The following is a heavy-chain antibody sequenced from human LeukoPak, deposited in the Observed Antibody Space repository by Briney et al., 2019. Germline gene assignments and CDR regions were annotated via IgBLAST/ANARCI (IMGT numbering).Heavy chain of an antibody. CDR3: AKDRYPGIAVAVGDY. CDR1: GFIFSSYA. D-gene: IGHD6-19*01. Sequence: GGSLRLSCAASGFIFSSYAMSWVRQAPGKGLEWVTAISGSGGSTYYADSVKGRFTISRDNSKNTLYLQMNSLRAEDTAVYYCAKDRYPGIAVAVGDYWGQGTLVTVSS. CDR2: ISGSGGST. V-gene: IGHV3-23*01. J-gene: IGHJ4*02.